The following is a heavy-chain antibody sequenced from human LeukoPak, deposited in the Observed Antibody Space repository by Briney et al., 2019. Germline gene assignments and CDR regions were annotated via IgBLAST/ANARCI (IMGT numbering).Heavy chain of an antibody. Sequence: GRSLRLSCAASGFTFSSYAMHWVRQAPGKGLEWVAVISYDGSNKYYADSVKGRFTISRDNSKNTLYLQMNSLRAEDTAVYYCARVKSGYGGGFDYWGQGTLVTVSS. CDR2: ISYDGSNK. CDR1: GFTFSSYA. D-gene: IGHD5-12*01. J-gene: IGHJ4*02. V-gene: IGHV3-30*04. CDR3: ARVKSGYGGGFDY.